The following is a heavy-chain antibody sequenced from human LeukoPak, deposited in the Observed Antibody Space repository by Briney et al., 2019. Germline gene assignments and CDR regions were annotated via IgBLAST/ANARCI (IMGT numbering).Heavy chain of an antibody. Sequence: PSETLSLTCAVSGGSISSSNWWSWVRQPPGKGLEWIGEIYHSGSTNYNPSLKSRVTISVDKSKNQFSLKLSSVTAADTAVYYCARKYGDYKYYFDYWGQGTLVTVSS. J-gene: IGHJ4*02. CDR2: IYHSGST. D-gene: IGHD4-17*01. CDR1: GGSISSSNW. V-gene: IGHV4-4*02. CDR3: ARKYGDYKYYFDY.